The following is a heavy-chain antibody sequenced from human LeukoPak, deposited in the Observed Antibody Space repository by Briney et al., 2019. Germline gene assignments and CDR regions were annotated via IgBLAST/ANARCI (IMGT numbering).Heavy chain of an antibody. CDR2: INWNGGST. J-gene: IGHJ4*02. CDR1: GFTFDDYG. CDR3: ARDLMGWDLHYFDY. D-gene: IGHD1-26*01. Sequence: GGSLRLSCAASGFTFDDYGMSWVRQAPGKGLEWVSGINWNGGSTGYADSVKGRFTISRDNAKNSLYLQMHSLRAEDTAVYYCARDLMGWDLHYFDYWGQGTLVTVSS. V-gene: IGHV3-20*04.